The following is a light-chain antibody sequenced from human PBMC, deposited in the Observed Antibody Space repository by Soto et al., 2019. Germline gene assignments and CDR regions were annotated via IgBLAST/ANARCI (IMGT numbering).Light chain of an antibody. CDR3: QTWGTGIRVV. V-gene: IGLV4-69*01. CDR2: LNSDGSH. CDR1: SGHANYA. Sequence: QPVLTQSPSASASLGASVRLTCTLSSGHANYAIAWHQQQPEKGPRFLMKLNSDGSHSNVDGIPDRFSGSSSGAERYLTISSLQSEDEADYYCQTWGTGIRVVFGGGTKLTVL. J-gene: IGLJ2*01.